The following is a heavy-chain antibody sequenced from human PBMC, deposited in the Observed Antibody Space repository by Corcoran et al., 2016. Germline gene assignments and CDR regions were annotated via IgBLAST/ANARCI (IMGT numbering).Heavy chain of an antibody. Sequence: QVQLQQWGAGLLKPSETLSLTCAVYGGSFSGYYWSWIRQPPGKGLEWIGEINHSGSTNYNPSLKSRVTISVDTSKNQFSLKLSSVTAADTAVDYCARGTRPMGYYGMDVWGQGTTVTVSS. J-gene: IGHJ6*02. CDR2: INHSGST. CDR1: GGSFSGYY. V-gene: IGHV4-34*01. D-gene: IGHD2-2*01. CDR3: ARGTRPMGYYGMDV.